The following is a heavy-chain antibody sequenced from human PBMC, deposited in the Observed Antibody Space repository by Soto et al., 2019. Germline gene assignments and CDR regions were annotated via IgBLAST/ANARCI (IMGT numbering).Heavy chain of an antibody. Sequence: QVQLVQSGAEVKKPGASVKVSCKASGYTFTGYYMHWVRQAPGQGLEWMGWSIPNRGGTHYARTFQGWVTMTRDTSISTAYMELSRLRSDDTAVYYCARGGIVAKNCSGGSCTPFDYWGQGTLVTVSS. CDR1: GYTFTGYY. V-gene: IGHV1-2*04. J-gene: IGHJ4*02. CDR3: ARGGIVAKNCSGGSCTPFDY. CDR2: SIPNRGGT. D-gene: IGHD2-15*01.